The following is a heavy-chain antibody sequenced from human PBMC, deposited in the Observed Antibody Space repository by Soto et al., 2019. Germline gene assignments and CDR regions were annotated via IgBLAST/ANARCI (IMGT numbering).Heavy chain of an antibody. CDR2: IYSSGAA. J-gene: IGHJ4*01. CDR1: GGSISTGGSY. Sequence: SETLSLTCSVFGGSISTGGSYWSWARLLPGKGLEWVGYIYSSGAAYYNPALQSRVTISLDKSQNQLSLTLLPVTATDTADYFCTNGTLDTLAFDFWGHGGQVTVSS. D-gene: IGHD5-18*01. CDR3: TNGTLDTLAFDF. V-gene: IGHV4-31*03.